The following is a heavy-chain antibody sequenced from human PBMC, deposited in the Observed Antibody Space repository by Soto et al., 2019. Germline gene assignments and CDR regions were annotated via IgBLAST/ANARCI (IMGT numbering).Heavy chain of an antibody. V-gene: IGHV3-74*01. CDR2: INSDGSST. CDR3: ASAVLLSGFYYGMDV. CDR1: GFTFSSYW. Sequence: EVQLVESGGGLVQPGGSLRLSCAASGFTFSSYWMHWVRQAPGKGLVWVSRINSDGSSTSYADSVKGRFTISRDNSKNTLYLQMNSLRAEDTAGYYCASAVLLSGFYYGMDVWGQGTTVTVSS. J-gene: IGHJ6*02. D-gene: IGHD3-10*01.